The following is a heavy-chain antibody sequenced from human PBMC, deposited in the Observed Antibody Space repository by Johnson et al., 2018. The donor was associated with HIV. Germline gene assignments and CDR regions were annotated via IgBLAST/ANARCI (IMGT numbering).Heavy chain of an antibody. V-gene: IGHV3-66*01. CDR3: ARDVPYRYDGDGWADAFDI. J-gene: IGHJ3*02. CDR1: GFPVTSNF. CDR2: VYSTFGT. D-gene: IGHD2-21*01. Sequence: VQLVESGGGLVQPGGSLRLSCTASGFPVTSNFMTWVRQPPGKGLDWVSAVYSTFGTYYADSVKGRFTISRDNSKNSLYLQMNTLRAEDTAVYYCARDVPYRYDGDGWADAFDIWGQGTMVTVSS.